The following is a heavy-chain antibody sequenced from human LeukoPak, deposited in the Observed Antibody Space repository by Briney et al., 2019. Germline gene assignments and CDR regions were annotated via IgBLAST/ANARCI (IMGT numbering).Heavy chain of an antibody. J-gene: IGHJ4*02. Sequence: GGSLKLSCAASGFTFSSYLMSWVRQGPGKGREWVANIKQNGSEKYYVGSVKGGFTIYRDNAKNSLYLQMNSLRAEDTAVYYCAREDTAAAVYYFDYWGQGTLVTVSS. CDR3: AREDTAAAVYYFDY. CDR2: IKQNGSEK. V-gene: IGHV3-7*03. D-gene: IGHD6-13*01. CDR1: GFTFSSYL.